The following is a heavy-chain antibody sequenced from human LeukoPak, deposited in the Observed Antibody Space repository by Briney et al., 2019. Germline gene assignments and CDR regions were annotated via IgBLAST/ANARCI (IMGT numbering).Heavy chain of an antibody. D-gene: IGHD6-13*01. CDR2: ISWNGGSI. V-gene: IGHV3-9*01. Sequence: QAGGSLRLSCAASGFTFDDYAMHWVRQAPGKGLEWVSGISWNGGSIGYADSVKGRFTISRDNAKNSLYLQMNSLRAEGTALYYCAKDSLRYSSSWYGGLDPWGQGTLVTVSS. CDR3: AKDSLRYSSSWYGGLDP. CDR1: GFTFDDYA. J-gene: IGHJ5*02.